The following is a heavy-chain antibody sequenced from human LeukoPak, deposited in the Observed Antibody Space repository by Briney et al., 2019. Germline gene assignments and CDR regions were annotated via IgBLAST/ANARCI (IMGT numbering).Heavy chain of an antibody. CDR3: ARVAYYDFWSGYYSYFDY. D-gene: IGHD3-3*01. CDR1: GFTFSSYS. Sequence: PGGSLRLSCAASGFTFSSYSMNWVRQAPGKGLEWVSSISSSSSYIYYADSVKGRSTISRDNAKNSLYLQMNSLRAEDTAVYYCARVAYYDFWSGYYSYFDYWGQGTLVTVSS. CDR2: ISSSSSYI. V-gene: IGHV3-21*01. J-gene: IGHJ4*02.